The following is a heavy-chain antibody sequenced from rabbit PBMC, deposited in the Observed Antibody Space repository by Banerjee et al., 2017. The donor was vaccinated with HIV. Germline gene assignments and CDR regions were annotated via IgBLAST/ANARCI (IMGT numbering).Heavy chain of an antibody. Sequence: QQQLEESGGGLVKPEGSLTLTCTASGFSFSGRYWICWVRQAPGKGLEWIACIYAGSSGSTYYASWAKGRFTISKTSSTTVTLQMTSLTAADTATYFCARGRYDAKSLLTRLDLWGPGTLVTVS. CDR1: GFSFSGRYW. D-gene: IGHD4-2*01. CDR3: ARGRYDAKSLLTRLDL. CDR2: IYAGSSGST. V-gene: IGHV1S45*01. J-gene: IGHJ6*01.